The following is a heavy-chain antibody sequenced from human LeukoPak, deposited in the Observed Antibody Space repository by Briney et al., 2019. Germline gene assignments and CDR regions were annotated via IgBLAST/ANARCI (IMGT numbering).Heavy chain of an antibody. CDR2: VYYSGST. V-gene: IGHV4-39*07. Sequence: PSETLSLTCTVSGGSISSNSYYWGWIRQPPGKGLEWIGSVYYSGSTYYNPSLKSRVTISVDTSKNQFSLRLRSVTAADTAVYYCARDSSSNTQQINFDYWGQGTLLTVSS. CDR3: ARDSSSNTQQINFDY. CDR1: GGSISSNSYY. D-gene: IGHD6-13*01. J-gene: IGHJ4*02.